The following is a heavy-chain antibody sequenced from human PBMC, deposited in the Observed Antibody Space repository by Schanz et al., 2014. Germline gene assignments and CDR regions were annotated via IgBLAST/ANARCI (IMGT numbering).Heavy chain of an antibody. Sequence: QGQLVQSGAEVKKPGASVKVSCKASGYSFTDYAIHWFRQAPGQGLEWMGLINPSVGNTNYAQKFRGRVTMTRDTSTSTVYMELSSLRSEDTAVYFCARGPSTGAFDIWGQGTMVTVSS. CDR3: ARGPSTGAFDI. V-gene: IGHV1-46*03. CDR1: GYSFTDYA. CDR2: INPSVGNT. J-gene: IGHJ3*02.